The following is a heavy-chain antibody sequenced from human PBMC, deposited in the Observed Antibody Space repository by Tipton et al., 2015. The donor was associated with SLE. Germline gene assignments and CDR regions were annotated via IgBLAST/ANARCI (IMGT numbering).Heavy chain of an antibody. CDR1: GFTFSSYA. CDR2: ISYDGSNK. J-gene: IGHJ5*02. D-gene: IGHD2-2*01. CDR3: ARDGVVVVPAARGWFDP. V-gene: IGHV3-30*04. Sequence: SLRLSCAASGFTFSSYAMHWVRQAPGKGLEWVAVISYDGSNKYYADSVKGRFTISRDNSKNTLYLQMNSLRAEDTAVYYCARDGVVVVPAARGWFDPWDQGTLVTVSS.